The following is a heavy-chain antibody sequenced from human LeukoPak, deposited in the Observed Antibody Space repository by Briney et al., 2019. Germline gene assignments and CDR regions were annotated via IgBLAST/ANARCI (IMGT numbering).Heavy chain of an antibody. Sequence: QPGGSLRLSCAASGFTSSSYAMSWVRQAPGKGLEWVSAISGSGGSTYYADSVKGRFTISRDNSKNTLYLQMNSLRAEDTAVYYCAKARDSSGWYFDYWGQGTLVTVSS. CDR3: AKARDSSGWYFDY. D-gene: IGHD6-19*01. J-gene: IGHJ4*02. V-gene: IGHV3-23*01. CDR2: ISGSGGST. CDR1: GFTSSSYA.